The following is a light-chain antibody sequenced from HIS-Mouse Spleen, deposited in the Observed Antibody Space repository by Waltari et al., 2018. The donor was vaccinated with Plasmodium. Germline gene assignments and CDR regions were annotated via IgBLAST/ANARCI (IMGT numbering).Light chain of an antibody. CDR3: QYYNNCSFS. CDR2: GAS. Sequence: EIVMTQSPATLSVSPGERATLSCRASQSVSSNLACYLQKPRQAPRLLFYGASTSASGIPAIFSGSGSVSEFTLIIICLQSEDFAVYYCQYYNNCSFSFGPGTIFVI. CDR1: QSVSSN. V-gene: IGKV3-15*01. J-gene: IGKJ3*01.